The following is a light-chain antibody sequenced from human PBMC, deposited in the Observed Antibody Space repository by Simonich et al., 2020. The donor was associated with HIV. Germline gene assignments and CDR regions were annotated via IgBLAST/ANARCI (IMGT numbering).Light chain of an antibody. CDR2: DTS. Sequence: QAVVTQEPSLTVSPGGTVTLTCDSSTGAVTSGHYPYWFQQKPVQAPRTLIYDTSNKPACTPARFSGSLLGGKAALTLSGAQPDDEADYYCLLSYNNTRVFGGGTKLTVL. CDR1: TGAVTSGHY. V-gene: IGLV7-46*01. J-gene: IGLJ3*02. CDR3: LLSYNNTRV.